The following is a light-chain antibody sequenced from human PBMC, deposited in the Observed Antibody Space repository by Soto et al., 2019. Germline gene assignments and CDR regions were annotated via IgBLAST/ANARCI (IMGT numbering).Light chain of an antibody. CDR2: GAS. CDR3: KPYNNWPPWT. J-gene: IGKJ1*01. CDR1: QSVSSN. Sequence: EIVMTQSPATLSVSPGERATLSCRASQSVSSNLAWYQQKPGQAPRLLIYGASTRPTGIPASFSGSGSGTEFTLTISSLHSADFAVYYCKPYNNWPPWTFGPGTKMEIK. V-gene: IGKV3-15*01.